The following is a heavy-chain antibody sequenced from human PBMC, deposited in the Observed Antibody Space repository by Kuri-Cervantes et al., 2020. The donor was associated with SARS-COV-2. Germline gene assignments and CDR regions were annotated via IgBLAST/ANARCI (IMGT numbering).Heavy chain of an antibody. Sequence: ESLKISCAVSGYSISSGYYWGWIRQPPGKGLEWIGSIYHSGSTYYNPSLKSRVTISVDRSKNQFSLKLSSVTAADTAVYYCARVGVATGGFWFDPRGQGTLVTVSS. D-gene: IGHD5-12*01. CDR2: IYHSGST. V-gene: IGHV4-38-2*01. J-gene: IGHJ5*02. CDR3: ARVGVATGGFWFDP. CDR1: GYSISSGYY.